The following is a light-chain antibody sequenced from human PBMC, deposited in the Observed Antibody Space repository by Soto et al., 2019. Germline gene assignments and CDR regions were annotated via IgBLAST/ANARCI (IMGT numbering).Light chain of an antibody. J-gene: IGKJ1*01. CDR1: QGISKY. CDR2: AAS. Sequence: DIQMTQSPSSLSASVGDRVTITCRASQGISKYLAWYQQKPGKVPKLLIYAASTLQSGVPSRFSGSGSGTDFTLTISSLQPEDVATYYCQKYSSAPRTFGQGTKVEI. V-gene: IGKV1-27*01. CDR3: QKYSSAPRT.